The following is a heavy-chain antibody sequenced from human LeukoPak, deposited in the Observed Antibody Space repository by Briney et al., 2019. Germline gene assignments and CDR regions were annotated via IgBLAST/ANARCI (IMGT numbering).Heavy chain of an antibody. CDR2: ISAYNGNT. Sequence: ASVKVSCKASGYTFTSYGISWVRQAPGQGLEWMGWISAYNGNTNYAQKLQGRVTMTTDTSTSTAYMELRSLRSEDTAVYYCARGEGREDIVVVPAAMFDYWGQGTLVTVSS. CDR3: ARGEGREDIVVVPAAMFDY. V-gene: IGHV1-18*01. D-gene: IGHD2-2*01. J-gene: IGHJ4*02. CDR1: GYTFTSYG.